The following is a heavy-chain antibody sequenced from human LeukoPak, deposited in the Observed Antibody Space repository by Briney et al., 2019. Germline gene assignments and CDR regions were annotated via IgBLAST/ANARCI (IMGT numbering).Heavy chain of an antibody. CDR2: ISGSSGGT. CDR3: ARRGAAGTYYFDY. D-gene: IGHD6-13*01. J-gene: IGHJ4*02. Sequence: GGSLRLSCAASGFTFSSYVMSWVRQAPGKGLECVSAISGSSGGTFYADSVKGRFTISRDNSKNTLYLQTNSLRAEDTAVYYCARRGAAGTYYFDYWGQGTLVTVSS. CDR1: GFTFSSYV. V-gene: IGHV3-23*01.